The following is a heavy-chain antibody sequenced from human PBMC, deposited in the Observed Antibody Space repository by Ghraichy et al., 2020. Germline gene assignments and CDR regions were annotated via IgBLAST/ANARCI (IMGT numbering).Heavy chain of an antibody. CDR2: IKQDGSEK. J-gene: IGHJ4*02. V-gene: IGHV3-7*03. Sequence: GGSLRLSCAASGFTFSSYWMSWVRQAPGKGLEWVANIKQDGSEKYYVDSVKGRFTISRDNAKNSLYLQMNSLRAEDTAVYYCARVKFEYSSSWTRYFDYWGQGTLVTVSS. CDR3: ARVKFEYSSSWTRYFDY. D-gene: IGHD6-13*01. CDR1: GFTFSSYW.